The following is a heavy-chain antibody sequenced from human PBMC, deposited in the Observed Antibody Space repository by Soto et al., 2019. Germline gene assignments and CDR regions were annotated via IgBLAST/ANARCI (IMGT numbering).Heavy chain of an antibody. CDR2: ISGGGRNT. Sequence: GGSLRVSCAASAFTFSNYAMSWVRRAPGKGLEWVSAISGGGRNTYYADSVKGRFTISRDNSKNTLYLHVNSLRAEDTALYSCAKVPYSSGPPYYFDYWGLGTLVTVSS. J-gene: IGHJ4*02. CDR1: AFTFSNYA. D-gene: IGHD6-19*01. CDR3: AKVPYSSGPPYYFDY. V-gene: IGHV3-23*01.